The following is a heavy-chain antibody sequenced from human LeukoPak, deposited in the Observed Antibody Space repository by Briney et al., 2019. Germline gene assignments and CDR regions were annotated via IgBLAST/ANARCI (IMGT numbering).Heavy chain of an antibody. CDR1: ELTFSSYA. J-gene: IGHJ6*02. CDR3: AKYTGAGPLYGMDV. V-gene: IGHV3-23*01. Sequence: GGSLRLSCAASELTFSSYAMSWVRQAPGKGLEWVSAISGSGGSTYYADSVKGRFTISRDNSKSTLYLQMNSLRVEDTAVYYCAKYTGAGPLYGMDVWGQGTTVTVSS. D-gene: IGHD6-13*01. CDR2: ISGSGGST.